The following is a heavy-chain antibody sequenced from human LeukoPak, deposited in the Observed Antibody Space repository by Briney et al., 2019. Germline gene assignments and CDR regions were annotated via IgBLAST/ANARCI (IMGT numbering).Heavy chain of an antibody. CDR3: ARGQPRTGFSPTCWFDP. J-gene: IGHJ5*02. CDR2: INHSGGT. Sequence: MSSETLSLTCGVYGGSFSGYYWSWIRQPPGKGLEWIGEINHSGGTNYNPSLKSRVTISVDTSKNQFSLKLSSVTAADTAVYYCARGQPRTGFSPTCWFDPWGQGTLVTVSS. V-gene: IGHV4-34*01. CDR1: GGSFSGYY. D-gene: IGHD7-27*01.